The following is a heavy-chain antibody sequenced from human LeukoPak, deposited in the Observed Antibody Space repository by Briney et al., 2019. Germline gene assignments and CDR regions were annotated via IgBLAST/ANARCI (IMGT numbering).Heavy chain of an antibody. V-gene: IGHV3-23*01. D-gene: IGHD2-15*01. Sequence: PGGSLRLSCAVSGFTFSNYAMSWVRQVPGKGLEWVSGVSTSGVDTYYADSVKGRFTISRDNSKNTLYLQMNSLRAEDTAVYYCAKDQRYWAVWGQGTTVTVSS. CDR1: GFTFSNYA. CDR3: AKDQRYWAV. CDR2: VSTSGVDT. J-gene: IGHJ6*02.